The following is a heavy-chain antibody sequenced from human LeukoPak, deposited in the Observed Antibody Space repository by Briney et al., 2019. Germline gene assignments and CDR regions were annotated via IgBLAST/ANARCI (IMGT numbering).Heavy chain of an antibody. V-gene: IGHV3-74*01. CDR3: ARVLTVRSGGYDAFDI. J-gene: IGHJ3*02. CDR1: GFPFSDSW. Sequence: GGSLRLSCAASGFPFSDSWMHWVRQTPGKALVWVARINGDGSSTHYADFVEGRFTISRENAKNSLYLQMNSLRAGDTAVYYCARVLTVRSGGYDAFDIWGQGTMVTVSS. CDR2: INGDGSST. D-gene: IGHD6-25*01.